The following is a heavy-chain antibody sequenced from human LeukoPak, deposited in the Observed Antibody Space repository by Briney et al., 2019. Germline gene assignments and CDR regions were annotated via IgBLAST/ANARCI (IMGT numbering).Heavy chain of an antibody. Sequence: SETLSLTCGVYGGSFSGYHWNWIRQPPGKGLEWIGYIYYSGSTYYNPSLKSRVTISVDTSKNQFSLKLSSVTAADTAVYYCARGYDSSGYSYDYWGQGTLVTVSS. CDR2: IYYSGST. CDR3: ARGYDSSGYSYDY. J-gene: IGHJ4*02. CDR1: GGSFSGYH. D-gene: IGHD3-22*01. V-gene: IGHV4-30-4*08.